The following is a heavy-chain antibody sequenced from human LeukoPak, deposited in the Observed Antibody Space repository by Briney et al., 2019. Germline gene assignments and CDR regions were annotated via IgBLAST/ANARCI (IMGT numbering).Heavy chain of an antibody. V-gene: IGHV4-34*01. D-gene: IGHD1-26*01. Sequence: ASETLSLTCAVYGGSFSGYYWSWIRQPPGKGLEWIGEINHSGSTNYNPSLKSRVTISVDTSKNQFSLKLSSVTAADTAVYYCARDRGGRVDYWGQGTLVTVSS. CDR2: INHSGST. J-gene: IGHJ4*02. CDR3: ARDRGGRVDY. CDR1: GGSFSGYY.